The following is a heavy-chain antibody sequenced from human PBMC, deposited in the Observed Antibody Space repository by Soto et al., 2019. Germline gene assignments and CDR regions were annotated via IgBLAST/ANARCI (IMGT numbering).Heavy chain of an antibody. D-gene: IGHD2-8*01. CDR2: ISSGTTI. CDR1: GFTFSSHE. J-gene: IGHJ4*02. Sequence: EVQLVESGGDLVQPGGSLRLSCAASGFTFSSHEMNWIRQAPGKGLEWVSYISSGTTIYYADSVKGRFTISRDNAKNSLFLQMNSLRAEDTALYYCARGGVYWGQGTLVTVSS. V-gene: IGHV3-48*03. CDR3: ARGGVY.